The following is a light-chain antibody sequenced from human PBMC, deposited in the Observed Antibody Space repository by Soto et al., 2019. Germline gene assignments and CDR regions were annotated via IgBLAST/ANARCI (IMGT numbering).Light chain of an antibody. J-gene: IGKJ1*01. Sequence: EIVLTQSPGTLSLSPGERATLSCRASQSVTSDYFAWYQQKPGQAPRLLIYSASRRPSGIPDRFSGHASGTKFTLTISRLEPEDFALYYCHQYGYSPRTFGQGARVEI. CDR1: QSVTSDY. CDR2: SAS. V-gene: IGKV3-20*01. CDR3: HQYGYSPRT.